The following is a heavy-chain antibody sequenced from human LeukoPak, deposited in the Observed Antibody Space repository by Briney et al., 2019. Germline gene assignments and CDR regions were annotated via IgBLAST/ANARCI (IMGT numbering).Heavy chain of an antibody. Sequence: PSQTLSLTCTVSGGSISSGGYYWSWIRQHPGKGLEWIGYIYYSGSIYYNPSLKSRISISVDTSKNQFSLKLSSVTAADTAVYYCARDSSSSGWYDYWGQGTLVTVSS. D-gene: IGHD6-19*01. CDR2: IYYSGSI. CDR1: GGSISSGGYY. V-gene: IGHV4-31*03. J-gene: IGHJ4*02. CDR3: ARDSSSSGWYDY.